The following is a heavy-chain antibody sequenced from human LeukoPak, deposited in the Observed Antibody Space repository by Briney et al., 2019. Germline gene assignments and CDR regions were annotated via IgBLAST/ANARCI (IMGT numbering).Heavy chain of an antibody. CDR1: GYSISSGYY. Sequence: PSETLSLTCAVSGYSISSGYYWGWIRQPPGKGLEWIGSIYHSGSTYYNPSLKSRDTISVDTSKNQFSLKLSSVTAADTAVYYCARERYYYDSSGYPYWGQGTLVTVSS. CDR3: ARERYYYDSSGYPY. V-gene: IGHV4-38-2*02. D-gene: IGHD3-22*01. J-gene: IGHJ4*02. CDR2: IYHSGST.